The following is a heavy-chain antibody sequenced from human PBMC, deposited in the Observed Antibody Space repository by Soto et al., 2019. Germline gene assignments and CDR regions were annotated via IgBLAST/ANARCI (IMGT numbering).Heavy chain of an antibody. CDR1: GFTFSSYG. J-gene: IGHJ4*02. CDR2: ISYDGSNK. Sequence: QVQLVESGGGVVQPGRSLRLSCAASGFTFSSYGMHWVRQAPGKGLEWVAVISYDGSNKYYADSVKGRLTISRDNSKNTLYLQMNSLRAEDTAVYYCAKDSPSSWDWGQGTLVTVSS. D-gene: IGHD6-13*01. CDR3: AKDSPSSWD. V-gene: IGHV3-30*18.